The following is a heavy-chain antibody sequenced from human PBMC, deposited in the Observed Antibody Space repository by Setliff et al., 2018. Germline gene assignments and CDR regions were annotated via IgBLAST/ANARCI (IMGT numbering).Heavy chain of an antibody. CDR2: IYTRGST. Sequence: SETLSLTCAVSGGAISEYYWNWIRQPPGKGLEWIGYIYTRGSTNYNPSLRTRVSISVDTSKNHFSLRLSSVTAADTAVYYCLRIRLVPHGHSWGQGTLVTVSS. V-gene: IGHV4-4*08. CDR3: LRIRLVPHGHS. J-gene: IGHJ4*02. CDR1: GGAISEYY. D-gene: IGHD2-15*01.